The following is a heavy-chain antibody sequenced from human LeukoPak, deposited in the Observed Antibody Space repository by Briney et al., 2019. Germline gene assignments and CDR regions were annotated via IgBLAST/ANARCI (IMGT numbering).Heavy chain of an antibody. CDR1: GGSISSYY. D-gene: IGHD3-10*01. CDR2: IYYSGST. Sequence: SETLSLTYTVSGGSISSYYWSWIRQPPGKGLEWIGYIYYSGSTNYNPSLKSRVTISVDTSKNQFSLKLSSVTAADTAVYYCARTAYGSGLDYWGQGTLVTVSS. V-gene: IGHV4-59*01. CDR3: ARTAYGSGLDY. J-gene: IGHJ4*02.